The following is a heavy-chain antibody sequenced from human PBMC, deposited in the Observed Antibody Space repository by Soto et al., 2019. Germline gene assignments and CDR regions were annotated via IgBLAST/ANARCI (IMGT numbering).Heavy chain of an antibody. CDR2: IYYSGST. V-gene: IGHV4-31*03. CDR3: ARQDFNWFDP. J-gene: IGHJ5*02. Sequence: SETLSLTCTVSGGSISSGGYYWSWIRQHPGKGLEWIGYIYYSGSTYYNPSLKSRVTISVDTSKNQFSLKLSSVTAADTAVYYCARQDFNWFDPWGQGTLVTVSS. CDR1: GGSISSGGYY.